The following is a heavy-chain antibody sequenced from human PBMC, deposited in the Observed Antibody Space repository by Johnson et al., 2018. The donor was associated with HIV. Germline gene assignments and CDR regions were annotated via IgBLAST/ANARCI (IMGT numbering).Heavy chain of an antibody. CDR3: ARDGESQQLPLGDAFDI. J-gene: IGHJ3*02. CDR1: GFTVSSNY. D-gene: IGHD6-13*01. CDR2: IYSGGST. Sequence: VQLVESGGGLIQPGGSLRLSCAASGFTVSSNYMSWVRQAPGKGLEWVSVIYSGGSTYYAESVKGRFTISRDNSKNTLYLQMNNLRVEETAVYYCARDGESQQLPLGDAFDIWGQGTMVTVSS. V-gene: IGHV3-53*01.